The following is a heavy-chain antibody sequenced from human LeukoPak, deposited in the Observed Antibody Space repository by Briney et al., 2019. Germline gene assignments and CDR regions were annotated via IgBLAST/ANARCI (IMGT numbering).Heavy chain of an antibody. CDR3: ASDVSSSWGYYYYYYMDV. V-gene: IGHV3-7*01. D-gene: IGHD6-13*01. CDR1: GFTFSGYW. Sequence: GGSPRLSCAASGFTFSGYWMSWVRQAPGKGLEWVANIKQDGSEKYVDSVKGRFTISRDNAKNSLYLQMNSLRAEDTAVYYCASDVSSSWGYYYYYYMDVWGRGTTVTVSS. CDR2: IKQDGSEK. J-gene: IGHJ6*03.